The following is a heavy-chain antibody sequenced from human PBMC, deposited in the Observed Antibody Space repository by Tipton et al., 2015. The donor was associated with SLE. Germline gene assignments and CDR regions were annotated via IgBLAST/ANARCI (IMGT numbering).Heavy chain of an antibody. CDR2: ITWDGGGT. D-gene: IGHD3-10*01. CDR1: GFTFDDHN. V-gene: IGHV3-20*04. Sequence: GSLRLSCAASGFTFDDHNLHWVSQAPGKGLEWVSRITWDGGGTFYTDSVTGRFTISRDNATNSLYLQMNSLRVEETAVYFCAGDDYASGITWGQGTLVTVSS. J-gene: IGHJ5*02. CDR3: AGDDYASGIT.